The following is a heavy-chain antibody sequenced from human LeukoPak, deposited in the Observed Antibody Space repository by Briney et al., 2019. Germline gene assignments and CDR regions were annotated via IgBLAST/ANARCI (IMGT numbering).Heavy chain of an antibody. D-gene: IGHD3-22*01. CDR2: INANSGGT. V-gene: IGHV1-2*06. CDR3: ARVSNYDSSGYCDFDY. J-gene: IGHJ4*02. Sequence: GASVKVSCKASGYTFSGYYMHWVRQAPGQGLEWMGRINANSGGTHCARKFQGRVTMTRDTSITTVYMELSRLRSDDTAVYYCARVSNYDSSGYCDFDYWGQGTLVTVSS. CDR1: GYTFSGYY.